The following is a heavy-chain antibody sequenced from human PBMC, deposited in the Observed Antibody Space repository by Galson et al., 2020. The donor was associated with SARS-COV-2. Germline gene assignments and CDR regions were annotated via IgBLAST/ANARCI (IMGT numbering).Heavy chain of an antibody. V-gene: IGHV7-4-1*02. CDR1: GYTFTSYA. CDR3: ARDSLSQPADYYYYMDV. Sequence: ASVTVSCKASGYTFTSYALNWVRQAPGHGLEWMGWINTNTGNPTYAQGFTGRFVFSLDTSVSTAYLQISSLKAEDTAVYYCARDSLSQPADYYYYMDVWGKGTTVTVSS. J-gene: IGHJ6*03. D-gene: IGHD2-2*01. CDR2: INTNTGNP.